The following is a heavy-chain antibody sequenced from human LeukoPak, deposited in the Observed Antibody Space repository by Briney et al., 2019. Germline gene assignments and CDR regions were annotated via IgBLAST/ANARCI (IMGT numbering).Heavy chain of an antibody. D-gene: IGHD2-2*02. Sequence: ASVKVSCKASGYNFMNYAISWVRQAPGQGLEWMGWIGAYSGNTDYAQKLQGRVTMTTDTSTSTAYMELRSLRSDDTAVYYCARGYCSSTTCYKLLWFDPWGQGTLVTVSS. CDR2: IGAYSGNT. V-gene: IGHV1-18*01. J-gene: IGHJ5*02. CDR1: GYNFMNYA. CDR3: ARGYCSSTTCYKLLWFDP.